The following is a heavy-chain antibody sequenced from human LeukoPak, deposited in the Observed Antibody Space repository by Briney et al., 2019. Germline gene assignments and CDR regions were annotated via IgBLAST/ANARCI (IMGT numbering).Heavy chain of an antibody. CDR1: GGSISSGDYY. V-gene: IGHV4-30-4*08. J-gene: IGHJ4*02. Sequence: SQTLSLXCTVSGGSISSGDYYWSWIRQPPGKGLEWIGYIYYSGITYYNPFLKSRVTISVDTSKNQFSLKLSSVTAADTAVYYCARVLGYCSSTSCYTHLDYWGQGTLVTVSS. CDR2: IYYSGIT. CDR3: ARVLGYCSSTSCYTHLDY. D-gene: IGHD2-2*02.